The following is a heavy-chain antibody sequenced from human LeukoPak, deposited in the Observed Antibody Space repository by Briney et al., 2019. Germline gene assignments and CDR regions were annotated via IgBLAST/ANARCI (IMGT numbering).Heavy chain of an antibody. CDR2: INPDSGGT. J-gene: IGHJ4*02. CDR3: ARDRLAAVGTGG. D-gene: IGHD6-13*01. Sequence: GASVKVSCKASGYTFTDYYIHWVRQAPGQGLEWMGWINPDSGGTKYAQKFQGRVTMTRDTSIGTAYIVLSTLRSDDMAVYYCARDRLAAVGTGGWGQGTLVIVSS. CDR1: GYTFTDYY. V-gene: IGHV1-2*02.